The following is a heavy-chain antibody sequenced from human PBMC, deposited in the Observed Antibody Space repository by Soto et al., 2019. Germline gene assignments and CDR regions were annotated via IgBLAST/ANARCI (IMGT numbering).Heavy chain of an antibody. D-gene: IGHD3-10*01. CDR3: TGGGVGGVIARPRDYYGMEM. CDR2: IYPGDSDT. Sequence: PGESLKISCKGSGYSFTSYWIGWVRQMPGKGLEWMGIIYPGDSDTRYSPSFQGQVTISADKSISTAYLQWSSRKASETAMYYCTGGGVGGVIARPRDYYGMEMWGQGTTGTASS. CDR1: GYSFTSYW. J-gene: IGHJ6*02. V-gene: IGHV5-51*01.